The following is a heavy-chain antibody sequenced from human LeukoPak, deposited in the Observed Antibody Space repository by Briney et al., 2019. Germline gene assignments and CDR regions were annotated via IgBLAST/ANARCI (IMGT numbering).Heavy chain of an antibody. CDR2: ISGSGGTI. CDR3: ARGHELRHFDY. D-gene: IGHD1-7*01. J-gene: IGHJ4*02. Sequence: GGSLRLSCAASGFTFSSYAMSWVRQAPGKGLEWVSAISGSGGTIYYADSVKGRFTISRDNAKNSLYLQMNSLRAEDTAVYYCARGHELRHFDYWGQGTLVTVSS. V-gene: IGHV3-23*01. CDR1: GFTFSSYA.